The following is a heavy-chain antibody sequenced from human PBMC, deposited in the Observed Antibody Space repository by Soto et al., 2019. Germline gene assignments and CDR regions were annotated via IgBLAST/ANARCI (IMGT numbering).Heavy chain of an antibody. CDR2: IQYSGST. CDR3: ARTEMAAGTDWCFAP. CDR1: GGSISSSSFH. Sequence: QLQLQESGPGLVKPSETLSLTCTVSGGSISSSSFHWGWIRQPPGKGLEWIGSIQYSGSTYYSPYLKSRGTLTVDTSQNPFSLTSSSVTAADTAVYQCARTEMAAGTDWCFAPWGQGTLVTVSS. V-gene: IGHV4-39*01. D-gene: IGHD6-13*01. J-gene: IGHJ5*02.